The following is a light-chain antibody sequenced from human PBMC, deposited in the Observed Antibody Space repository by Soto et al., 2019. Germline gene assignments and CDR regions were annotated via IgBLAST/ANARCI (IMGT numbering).Light chain of an antibody. Sequence: SYELTQPPSVSVSPGQTASIPCSGDNLGLKYACWYQQKPGQSPVLVIHQDTKRPSGIPERFSGSSSGNTATLTISGTQAMDEADYYCQAWDTTTVFFGGGTKLTVL. CDR3: QAWDTTTVF. CDR1: NLGLKY. CDR2: QDT. V-gene: IGLV3-1*01. J-gene: IGLJ2*01.